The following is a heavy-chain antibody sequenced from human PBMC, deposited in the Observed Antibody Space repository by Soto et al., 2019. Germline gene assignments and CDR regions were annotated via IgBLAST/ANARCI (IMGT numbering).Heavy chain of an antibody. D-gene: IGHD3-22*01. CDR2: INSDGSST. V-gene: IGHV3-74*01. CDR1: GFTFSSYW. CDR3: AIRASYYDSSGYFDY. Sequence: EVQLVESGGGLVQPGGSLRLSCAASGFTFSSYWVHWVRQAPGKGLVWVSRINSDGSSTRYADSVKGRRPISRDNAKNTLYLLMNSLRAEDTAVYYCAIRASYYDSSGYFDYWGQGTLVTVSS. J-gene: IGHJ4*02.